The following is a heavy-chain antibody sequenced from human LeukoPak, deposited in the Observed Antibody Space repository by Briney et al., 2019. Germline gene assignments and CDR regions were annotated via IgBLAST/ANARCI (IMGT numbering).Heavy chain of an antibody. Sequence: SETLSLTCTVSGGSISSYYWSWIQQPPGKGLEWIGYIYTSGSTNYNPSLKSRVTISVDTSKNQFSLKLSSVTAADTAVYYCAEGSSGYYDYWGQGTLVTVSS. CDR2: IYTSGST. D-gene: IGHD3-22*01. J-gene: IGHJ4*02. V-gene: IGHV4-4*09. CDR3: AEGSSGYYDY. CDR1: GGSISSYY.